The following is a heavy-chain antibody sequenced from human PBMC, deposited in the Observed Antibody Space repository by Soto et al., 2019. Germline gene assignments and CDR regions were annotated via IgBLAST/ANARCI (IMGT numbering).Heavy chain of an antibody. CDR3: ARVDNDYGDYEIVYY. V-gene: IGHV3-21*01. J-gene: IGHJ4*02. D-gene: IGHD4-17*01. Sequence: GGSLRLSCAASGFTFSSYSMNWVRQAPGKGLEWVSSISSSSSYIYYADSVKGRFTISRDNAKNSLYLQMNSLRAEDTAVYYCARVDNDYGDYEIVYYWGQGTLVTVSS. CDR1: GFTFSSYS. CDR2: ISSSSSYI.